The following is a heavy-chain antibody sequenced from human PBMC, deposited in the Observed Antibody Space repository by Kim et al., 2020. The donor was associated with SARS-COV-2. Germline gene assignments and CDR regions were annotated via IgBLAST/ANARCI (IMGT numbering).Heavy chain of an antibody. CDR3: ARRRYYDILTGYYFDY. J-gene: IGHJ4*02. Sequence: SLQSRVTITIGTSKNQFSLKLSSVTAADTAVYYCARRRYYDILTGYYFDYWGQGTLVTVSS. D-gene: IGHD3-9*01. V-gene: IGHV4-39*01.